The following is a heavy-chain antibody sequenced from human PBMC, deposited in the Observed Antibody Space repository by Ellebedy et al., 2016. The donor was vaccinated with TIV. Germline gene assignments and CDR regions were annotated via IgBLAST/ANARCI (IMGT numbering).Heavy chain of an antibody. CDR2: IYHSGST. V-gene: IGHV4-30-2*01. CDR3: ARGITIFEEPENNWFDP. Sequence: SETLSLXXAVSGGSISSGGYSWSWIRQPPGKGLEWIGYIYHSGSTYYNPSLKSRVTISVDRSKNQFSLKLSSVTAADTAVYYCARGITIFEEPENNWFDPWGQGTLVTVSS. J-gene: IGHJ5*02. CDR1: GGSISSGGYS. D-gene: IGHD3-3*01.